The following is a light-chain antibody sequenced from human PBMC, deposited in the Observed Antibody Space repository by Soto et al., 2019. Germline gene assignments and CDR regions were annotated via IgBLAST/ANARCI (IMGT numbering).Light chain of an antibody. Sequence: HSALTQPASVSGSPGQSITISCTGTSSDVGSYNLVSWYQQHPGKAPKLMIYEGSKRPSGVSNRFSGSKSGNTASLTISGLQTEDEADYYCCSYAGSNVFGTGTKVTVL. J-gene: IGLJ1*01. CDR2: EGS. CDR1: SSDVGSYNL. CDR3: CSYAGSNV. V-gene: IGLV2-23*01.